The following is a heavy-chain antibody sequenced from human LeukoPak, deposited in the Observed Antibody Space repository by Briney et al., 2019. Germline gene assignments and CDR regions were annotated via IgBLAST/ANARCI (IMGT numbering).Heavy chain of an antibody. V-gene: IGHV4-39*02. Sequence: KPSETLSLTCTVSGGSISSSSYYWGWIRQPPGKGLEWIGSIYYSGSTYYNPSLKSRVTISVDTSKNQFSLKLSSVTAADTAVYYCARDSSGWYGVLNWFDPWGQGTLVTVSS. CDR1: GGSISSSSYY. CDR2: IYYSGST. J-gene: IGHJ5*02. D-gene: IGHD6-19*01. CDR3: ARDSSGWYGVLNWFDP.